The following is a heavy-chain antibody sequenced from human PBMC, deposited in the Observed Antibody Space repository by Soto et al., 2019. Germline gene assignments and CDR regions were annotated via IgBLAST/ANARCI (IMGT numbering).Heavy chain of an antibody. CDR1: GGTFSSYA. CDR2: IIPISDTT. J-gene: IGHJ6*04. D-gene: IGHD2-2*01. CDR3: ARSQGSSTSLEIYYYYYYGMDV. Sequence: QVQLVQSGAEVKKPGSSVKVSCKASGGTFSSYAISWVRQAPGQGLEWMGGIIPISDTTNYAQKLQGIVTITADEYTRTAYMEMSSLRSEDTAVYYCARSQGSSTSLEIYYYYYYGMDVWGKGTTVTVSS. V-gene: IGHV1-69*01.